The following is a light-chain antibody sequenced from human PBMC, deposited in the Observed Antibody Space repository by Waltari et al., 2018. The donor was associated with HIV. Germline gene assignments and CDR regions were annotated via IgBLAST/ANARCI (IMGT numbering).Light chain of an antibody. CDR2: EGS. V-gene: IGLV2-23*01. Sequence: QSALTQPASVSGSPGQSITISCTRTSSEVGHSNLVFWYQQYPAKAPTLMIYEGSKRPSGVSNRCSGSKSGNTASLTISGLQTEDEADYYCCSYAGSFVVFGGGTKLTVL. CDR1: SSEVGHSNL. J-gene: IGLJ2*01. CDR3: CSYAGSFVV.